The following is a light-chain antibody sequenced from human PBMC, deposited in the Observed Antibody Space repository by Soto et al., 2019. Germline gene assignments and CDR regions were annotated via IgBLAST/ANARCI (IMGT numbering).Light chain of an antibody. CDR2: AAS. Sequence: VLTQSPGTLSLSPGDSATLSCRASQSVSNYLAWYQQKPGQAPRLLIYAASNRAAGIPARFSGSGSGTDFTITISSLEPEDFAVYYCQHRSNWPPSTFGQGTKVDI. J-gene: IGKJ2*01. CDR3: QHRSNWPPST. V-gene: IGKV3-11*01. CDR1: QSVSNY.